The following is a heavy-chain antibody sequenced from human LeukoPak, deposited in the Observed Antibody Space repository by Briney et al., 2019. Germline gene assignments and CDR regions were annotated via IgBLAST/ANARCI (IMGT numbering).Heavy chain of an antibody. CDR2: IWHDASHT. CDR1: GFSFSTYA. CDR3: ATEIFGSGSYPHY. V-gene: IGHV3-33*03. Sequence: GGSLRLSCAASGFSFSTYAMHWVRQAPGKGLEWVALIWHDASHTFYTDSVKGRFTISRDNSKNTVYLQKNSLGGEDTAVYYCATEIFGSGSYPHYWGQGTLVPVSS. D-gene: IGHD3-10*01. J-gene: IGHJ4*02.